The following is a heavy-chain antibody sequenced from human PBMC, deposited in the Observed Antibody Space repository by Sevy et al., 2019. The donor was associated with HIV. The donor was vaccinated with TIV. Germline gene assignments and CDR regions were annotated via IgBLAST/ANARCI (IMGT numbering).Heavy chain of an antibody. Sequence: GGSLRLSCAASGFTFSSYGMHWVRQAPGKGLEWVAVISYDGSNKYYADSVKGRFTISRDNSKNTLYLQMNSLRAEDTAVYYCAKDSSGWLRYYYYGTDVWGQGTTVTVSS. CDR1: GFTFSSYG. D-gene: IGHD6-19*01. CDR3: AKDSSGWLRYYYYGTDV. CDR2: ISYDGSNK. V-gene: IGHV3-30*18. J-gene: IGHJ6*02.